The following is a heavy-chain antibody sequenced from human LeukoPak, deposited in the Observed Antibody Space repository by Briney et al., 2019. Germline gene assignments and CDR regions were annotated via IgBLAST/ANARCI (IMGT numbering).Heavy chain of an antibody. CDR1: GFTFSDYY. CDR3: ATPTAGTWHFDY. V-gene: IGHV3-7*01. CDR2: IKQDASER. Sequence: AGGSLRLSCAASGFTFSDYYMSWVRQAPGKGLEWVANIKQDASERYYVDSVKGRFTISRDNAKNSLYLQMNSLRAEDTAVYYCATPTAGTWHFDYWGQGTLVTVSS. D-gene: IGHD1-1*01. J-gene: IGHJ4*02.